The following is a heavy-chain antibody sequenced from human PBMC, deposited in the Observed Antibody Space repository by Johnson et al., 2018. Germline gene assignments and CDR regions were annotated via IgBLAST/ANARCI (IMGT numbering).Heavy chain of an antibody. D-gene: IGHD3-3*01. CDR2: IYYGRST. Sequence: QVQLQESGPGLVKPSETLSLTCSVSGGSISSSSYYWGWIRQPPGKGLEWIGSIYYGRSTYYNPSLKSRVTISVDTSKNQFSLKLSSVTAADTAVYYCARDDFPLGNYYGMDVWGQGTTVTVSS. CDR1: GGSISSSSYY. CDR3: ARDDFPLGNYYGMDV. V-gene: IGHV4-39*01. J-gene: IGHJ6*02.